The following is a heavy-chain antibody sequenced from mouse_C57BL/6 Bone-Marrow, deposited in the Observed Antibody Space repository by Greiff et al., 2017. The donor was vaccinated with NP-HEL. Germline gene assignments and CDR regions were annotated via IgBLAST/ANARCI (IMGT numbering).Heavy chain of an antibody. CDR2: ILPGSGST. Sequence: QVQLQQSGAELMKPGASVKLSCNATGYTFTGYWIEWVKQRPGHGLEWIGEILPGSGSTNYNEKFKGKATFTADTSSNTAYMQLSSLTTEDSAIDYCAREGDSSGYSAMDYWGQGTSVTVSS. J-gene: IGHJ4*01. CDR3: AREGDSSGYSAMDY. D-gene: IGHD3-2*02. V-gene: IGHV1-9*01. CDR1: GYTFTGYW.